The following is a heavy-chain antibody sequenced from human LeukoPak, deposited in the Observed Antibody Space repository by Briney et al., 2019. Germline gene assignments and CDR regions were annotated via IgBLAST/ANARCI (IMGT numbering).Heavy chain of an antibody. CDR3: ARDRYSSSPGEGFDY. V-gene: IGHV1-18*01. J-gene: IGHJ4*02. Sequence: ASVKVSCKASGYTFTSYGISWVRQAPGQGLEWMGWISAYNGNTNYAQKLQGRVTMTTDTSTSTAYMELRSLRSDDTAVYYCARDRYSSSPGEGFDYWGQGTLVTVSS. CDR1: GYTFTSYG. CDR2: ISAYNGNT. D-gene: IGHD6-6*01.